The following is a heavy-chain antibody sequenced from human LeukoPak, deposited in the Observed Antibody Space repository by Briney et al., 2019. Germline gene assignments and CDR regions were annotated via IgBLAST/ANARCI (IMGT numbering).Heavy chain of an antibody. V-gene: IGHV1-69*04. CDR3: ARLRPGNYFDY. CDR1: GGTFSSYA. J-gene: IGHJ4*02. Sequence: GASVKVSCKASGGTFSSYAISWLRQAPGQGLEWMGRIIPILGIANYAQKFQGRVTITADKSTSTAYMELSSLRSEDTAVYYCARLRPGNYFDYWGQGTLVTVSS. CDR2: IIPILGIA.